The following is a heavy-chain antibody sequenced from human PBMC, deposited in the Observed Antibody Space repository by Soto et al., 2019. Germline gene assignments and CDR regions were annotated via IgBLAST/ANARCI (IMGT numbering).Heavy chain of an antibody. J-gene: IGHJ6*02. CDR2: ISAYNGNT. CDR1: GYTFTSYA. CDR3: ARGVDWLLGYYYYGMDV. Sequence: ASVKVSCKASGYTFTSYAMHWVRQAPGQGLEWMGWISAYNGNTNYAQKLQGRVTMTTDTSTSTAYMELRSLRSDDTAVYYCARGVDWLLGYYYYGMDVWGQGTTVTVSS. D-gene: IGHD3-9*01. V-gene: IGHV1-18*01.